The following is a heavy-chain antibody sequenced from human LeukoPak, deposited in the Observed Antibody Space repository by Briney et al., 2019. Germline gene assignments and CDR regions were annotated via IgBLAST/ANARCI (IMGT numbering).Heavy chain of an antibody. CDR2: IKQDGSEK. Sequence: GRSLRLSCAASGFTFSSYWMSWVRQAPGKGLEWVANIKQDGSEKYYVDSVKGRFTISRDNAKNSLYLQMNSLRAEDTAVYYCARDTSPQPKYYDYVWGSYRYYYYGMDVWGQGTTVTVSS. CDR1: GFTFSSYW. J-gene: IGHJ6*02. D-gene: IGHD3-16*02. CDR3: ARDTSPQPKYYDYVWGSYRYYYYGMDV. V-gene: IGHV3-7*01.